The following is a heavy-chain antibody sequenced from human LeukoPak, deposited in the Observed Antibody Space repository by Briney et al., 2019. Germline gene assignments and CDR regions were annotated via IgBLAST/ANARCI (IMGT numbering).Heavy chain of an antibody. CDR2: ISYSGNT. CDR1: GGSVSSGAYY. CDR3: ARAAVATPSEFDY. V-gene: IGHV4-31*03. D-gene: IGHD5-12*01. J-gene: IGHJ4*02. Sequence: TLSLTCTVSGGSVSSGAYYWSWIRQHPGQGLEWIGYISYSGNTYYNPSLRSRASISADTPKSQFSLKLSSTTAADTAVYYRARAAVATPSEFDYWGQGTLVTVSS.